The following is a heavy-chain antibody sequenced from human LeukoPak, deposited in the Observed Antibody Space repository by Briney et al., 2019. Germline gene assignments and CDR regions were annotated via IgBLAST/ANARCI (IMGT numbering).Heavy chain of an antibody. D-gene: IGHD6-13*01. Sequence: GASVKVSCKASGYTFTSYAIHWVRQAPGQRLEWMGLINAGNGNTEYSQKFQGGVTITRDTSASTAYMELSSLRSEDTAVYYCARGSSSWYPPYYYGMDVWGKGTTVTVSS. V-gene: IGHV1-3*01. J-gene: IGHJ6*04. CDR1: GYTFTSYA. CDR2: INAGNGNT. CDR3: ARGSSSWYPPYYYGMDV.